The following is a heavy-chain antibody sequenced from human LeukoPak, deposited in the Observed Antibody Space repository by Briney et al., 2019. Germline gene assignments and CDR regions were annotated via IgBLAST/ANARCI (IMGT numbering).Heavy chain of an antibody. CDR1: GFTFDDYG. CDR3: ARDDSLLWFGPAGC. J-gene: IGHJ4*02. CDR2: INWNGGST. Sequence: GGSLRLSCAASGFTFDDYGMSWVSQAPGKGREWVSGINWNGGSTGYADSVKGRFTISRDNAKNSLYLQMNSRIAEDTALYYCARDDSLLWFGPAGCGGEGTLVTVSS. D-gene: IGHD3-10*01. V-gene: IGHV3-20*04.